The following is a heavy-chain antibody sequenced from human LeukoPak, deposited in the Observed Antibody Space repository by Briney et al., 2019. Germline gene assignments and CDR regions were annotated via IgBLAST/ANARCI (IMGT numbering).Heavy chain of an antibody. D-gene: IGHD2-15*01. J-gene: IGHJ4*02. CDR2: INPSGGNT. V-gene: IGHV1-46*01. CDR3: ARCICCSGGSCSLDSYFDF. CDR1: GYTFTNYC. Sequence: ASVKGSCKASGYTFTNYCIHWVRQAPGQGLEWMGIINPSGGNTSSAQKFQGRVTMTRDTSTSTVYMELSSLRSEDTAVYYCARCICCSGGSCSLDSYFDFWGQGTLVTVSS.